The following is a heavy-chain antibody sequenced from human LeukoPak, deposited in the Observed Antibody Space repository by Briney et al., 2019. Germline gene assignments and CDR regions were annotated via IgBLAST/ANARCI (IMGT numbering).Heavy chain of an antibody. J-gene: IGHJ4*02. CDR1: GFTFFSIYE. D-gene: IGHD3-10*01. V-gene: IGHV3-48*03. Sequence: GGSLRLSCAASGFTFFSIYEMNWVRQAPGKGLEWVSYISSSGGTKYYADSVKGRFTISRDNSKNMLYMQMNSLRAEDTAVYYCAKGIKELDYWGQGTLVTVSS. CDR2: ISSSGGTK. CDR3: AKGIKELDY.